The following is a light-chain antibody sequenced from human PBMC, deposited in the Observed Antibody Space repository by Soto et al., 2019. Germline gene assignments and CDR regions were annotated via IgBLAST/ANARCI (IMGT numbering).Light chain of an antibody. Sequence: QSVLPQPPSASGTPEQRVTMSCSGSSSNIASKTVNWYQQRPATAHKLLIYSNYQRRSGIPDRFSGFKSGPSASLAISGRQSEDEAECDWSAWDAGLNRYVFGTGTKVTVL. CDR3: SAWDAGLNRYV. V-gene: IGLV1-44*01. J-gene: IGLJ1*01. CDR1: SSNIASKT. CDR2: SNY.